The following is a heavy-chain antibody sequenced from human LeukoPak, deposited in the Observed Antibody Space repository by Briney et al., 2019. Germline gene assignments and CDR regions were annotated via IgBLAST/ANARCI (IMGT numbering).Heavy chain of an antibody. CDR2: IYYSGST. CDR3: ARHKRGGYGVLDYYYYYYMDV. J-gene: IGHJ6*03. CDR1: GGSISSSSYY. Sequence: SETLSLTCTVSGGSISSSSYYWGWIRQPPGKGLEWIGSIYYSGSTYYNPSLKSRVTISVDTSKDQFSLKLSSVTAADTAVYYCARHKRGGYGVLDYYYYYYMDVWGKGTTVTISS. D-gene: IGHD4-17*01. V-gene: IGHV4-39*01.